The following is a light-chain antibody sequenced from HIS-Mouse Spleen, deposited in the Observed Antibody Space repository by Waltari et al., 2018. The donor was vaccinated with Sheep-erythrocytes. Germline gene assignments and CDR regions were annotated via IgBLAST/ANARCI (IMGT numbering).Light chain of an antibody. Sequence: SYELTQPPSVSVSPGQTASITCSGCKLGDKYSCWYQQKPGQSPVLVIYQDSKRPSGIPERFSGSNSGNTATLTISGTQAMDEADYYCQAWDSSTAWNVVFGGGTKLTVL. CDR1: KLGDKY. CDR3: QAWDSSTAWNVV. CDR2: QDS. V-gene: IGLV3-1*01. J-gene: IGLJ2*01.